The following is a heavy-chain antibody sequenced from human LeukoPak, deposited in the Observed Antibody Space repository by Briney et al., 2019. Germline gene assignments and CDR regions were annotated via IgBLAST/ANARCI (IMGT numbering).Heavy chain of an antibody. D-gene: IGHD2-2*01. CDR2: ISSDGSNI. Sequence: GGSLRLSCAASGFTFSSYAMHWVRQAPGKGLEWVAVISSDGSNIYYADSVKGRFTISRDNSKSTLYLQMNSLRAEDTAVYYCARDLMAYCSSTSCGGLDYWGQGTLVAVSS. V-gene: IGHV3-30-3*01. J-gene: IGHJ4*02. CDR1: GFTFSSYA. CDR3: ARDLMAYCSSTSCGGLDY.